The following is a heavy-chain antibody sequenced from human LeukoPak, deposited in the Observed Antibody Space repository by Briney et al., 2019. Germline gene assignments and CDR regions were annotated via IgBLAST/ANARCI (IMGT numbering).Heavy chain of an antibody. V-gene: IGHV3-48*03. J-gene: IGHJ3*02. D-gene: IGHD2-2*01. Sequence: GGSLRLSCAASGFTFSNYEMNWFRQAPGKGLEWFSYIRTAGSTIYYADSVKGRFTISRDDANNSLYLQMNSLRAEDTAVYYCVRGGYCGSSICYSLNAFDIWGQGTTVTVSA. CDR2: IRTAGSTI. CDR3: VRGGYCGSSICYSLNAFDI. CDR1: GFTFSNYE.